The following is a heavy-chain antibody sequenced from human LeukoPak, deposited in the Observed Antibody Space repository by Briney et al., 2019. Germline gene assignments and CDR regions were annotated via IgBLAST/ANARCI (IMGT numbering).Heavy chain of an antibody. CDR1: GGSFSGYY. CDR2: INHSGST. Sequence: EASETLSLTCAVYGGSFSGYYWSWIRQPPGKGLEWIGEINHSGSTNYNPSLKSRVTISVDTSKNQFSLRLSSVTAADTAVYYCARNDYFGINNGMDVWGQGTTVTVS. CDR3: ARNDYFGINNGMDV. D-gene: IGHD2/OR15-2a*01. V-gene: IGHV4-34*01. J-gene: IGHJ6*02.